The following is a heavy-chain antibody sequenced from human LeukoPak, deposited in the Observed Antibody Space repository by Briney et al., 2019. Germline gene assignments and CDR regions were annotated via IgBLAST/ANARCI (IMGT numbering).Heavy chain of an antibody. CDR3: AKDDEGYDTAMEYYFDY. Sequence: GGSLRLSCAASGFTFRSYGMHWVRQAPGKGLEWVAVISYDGSNKYYADSVKGRFTISRDNSKNTLYLQMNSLRAEDTAVYYCAKDDEGYDTAMEYYFDYWGQGTLVTVSS. V-gene: IGHV3-30*18. CDR2: ISYDGSNK. J-gene: IGHJ4*02. CDR1: GFTFRSYG. D-gene: IGHD5-18*01.